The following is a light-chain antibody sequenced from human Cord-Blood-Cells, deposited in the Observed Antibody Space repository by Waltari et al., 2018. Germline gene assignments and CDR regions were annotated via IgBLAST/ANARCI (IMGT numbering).Light chain of an antibody. CDR2: DAS. J-gene: IGKJ4*01. CDR3: QQRSNWLFT. CDR1: QSVSSY. V-gene: IGKV3-11*01. Sequence: EIVLTQSPPTLSLSPGERATLSCRASQSVSSYLAWYQQKPGQAPRLLIYDASNRATGIPARFSGSGSGTDFTLTISSLEPEDFAVYYCQQRSNWLFTFGGGTKVEIK.